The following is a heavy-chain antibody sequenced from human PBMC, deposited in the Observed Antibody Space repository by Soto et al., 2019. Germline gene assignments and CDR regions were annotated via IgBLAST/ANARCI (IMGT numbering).Heavy chain of an antibody. V-gene: IGHV4-34*01. D-gene: IGHD3-22*01. CDR2: INHSGST. Sequence: SETLSLTCVVYGGSFSGYYWSWIRQPPGKGLEWIGEINHSGSTNYNPSLKSRVTISVDTSKNQFSLKLSSVTAADTAVYYCARYRRTMIVWGDWFDPRGKGTLVIFSS. CDR3: ARYRRTMIVWGDWFDP. J-gene: IGHJ5*02. CDR1: GGSFSGYY.